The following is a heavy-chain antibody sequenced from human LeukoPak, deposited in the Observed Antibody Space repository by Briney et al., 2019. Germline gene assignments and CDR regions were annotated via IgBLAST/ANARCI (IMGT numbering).Heavy chain of an antibody. Sequence: GESLKISCKGSGYSFTSYWIGWVRQMPGKGLEWMGIIYPGDSDTRYSPSFQGQVTISADKSISTAYLQWSSLKASDTAMYYCARHHLTPDYHYYYYGMDVWGQGTTVTVSS. CDR1: GYSFTSYW. J-gene: IGHJ6*02. CDR3: ARHHLTPDYHYYYYGMDV. V-gene: IGHV5-51*01. CDR2: IYPGDSDT. D-gene: IGHD4-11*01.